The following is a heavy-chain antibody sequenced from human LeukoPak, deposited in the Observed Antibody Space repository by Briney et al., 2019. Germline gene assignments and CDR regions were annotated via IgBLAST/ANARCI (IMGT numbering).Heavy chain of an antibody. D-gene: IGHD3-10*01. J-gene: IGHJ4*02. Sequence: GGSLRLSCAASGFTFSSYEMNWVRQAPGKGLEWVSYISSSGSTIYYADSVKGRFTISRDNAKNSLYLQMNSLRAEDTAVYYCARGAFSGSQYRDYWGQGTLVTVSS. CDR2: ISSSGSTI. CDR1: GFTFSSYE. CDR3: ARGAFSGSQYRDY. V-gene: IGHV3-48*03.